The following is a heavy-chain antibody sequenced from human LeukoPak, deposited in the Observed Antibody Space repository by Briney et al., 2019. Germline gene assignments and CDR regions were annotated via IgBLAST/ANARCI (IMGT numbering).Heavy chain of an antibody. J-gene: IGHJ4*02. CDR2: IYYSGST. CDR3: ARLIPMRYYDSSGYFDY. CDR1: GGSISSSSYY. V-gene: IGHV4-39*01. D-gene: IGHD3-22*01. Sequence: SETLSLTCTVSGGSISSSSYYWGWIRQPPGKGLEWIGSIYYSGSTYYNPSLKSRVTISVDTSKNQFSLKLSSVTAADTAVYYCARLIPMRYYDSSGYFDYWGQGTLVTGSS.